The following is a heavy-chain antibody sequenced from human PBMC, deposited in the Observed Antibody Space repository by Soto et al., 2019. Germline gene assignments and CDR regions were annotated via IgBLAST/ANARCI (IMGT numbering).Heavy chain of an antibody. CDR2: MSGSGGST. CDR1: GFTFSTYA. V-gene: IGHV3-23*01. D-gene: IGHD3-10*01. Sequence: EVQLLESGGGLVQPGGSLRLSCAASGFTFSTYAMSWVHQAPGKGLEWVSGMSGSGGSTYYADSVKGRFTISRDNSKNTLYLQMNSLRAEDTVVYYCMNLYSYGSGTYYKWGQGTLVTVSS. J-gene: IGHJ4*02. CDR3: MNLYSYGSGTYYK.